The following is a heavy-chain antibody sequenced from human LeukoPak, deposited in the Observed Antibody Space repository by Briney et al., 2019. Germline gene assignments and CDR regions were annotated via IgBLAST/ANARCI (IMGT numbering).Heavy chain of an antibody. V-gene: IGHV1-2*02. Sequence: GASVKVSCKASVYTFTGYYMHCVRQAPGQRLEWMGWINPNSGGTNYVQKLQGRVTMTRDTSISTAYMELSRLRSDDTAVYYCARVNSGYVGAFDYWGQGTLVTVSS. D-gene: IGHD3-10*01. CDR2: INPNSGGT. CDR1: VYTFTGYY. CDR3: ARVNSGYVGAFDY. J-gene: IGHJ4*02.